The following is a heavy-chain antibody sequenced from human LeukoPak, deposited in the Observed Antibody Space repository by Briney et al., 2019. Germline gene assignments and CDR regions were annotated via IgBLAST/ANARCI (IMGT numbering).Heavy chain of an antibody. Sequence: KPSETLSLTCTVSRGSINSSSYYWGWIRQPPGKRLEWIGSFYYIGGTYYNPSLEGRVTISADSSKNQFSLKLTSVTAADTALYYCARILTTFDSWGQGTLVTVSS. CDR3: ARILTTFDS. D-gene: IGHD4-11*01. J-gene: IGHJ4*02. CDR1: RGSINSSSYY. V-gene: IGHV4-39*01. CDR2: FYYIGGT.